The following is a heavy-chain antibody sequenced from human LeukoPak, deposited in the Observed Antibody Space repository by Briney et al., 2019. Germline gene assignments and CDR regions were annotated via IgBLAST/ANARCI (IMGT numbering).Heavy chain of an antibody. CDR2: ISYDGSNK. CDR1: GFTFSSYA. D-gene: IGHD4-17*01. J-gene: IGHJ4*02. CDR3: ARATTVILFYFDY. V-gene: IGHV3-30-3*01. Sequence: GGSLRLSCAASGFTFSSYAMHWVRQAPGKGLEWVSFISYDGSNKYYADSVKGRFTISRDNSKNTLYLQMNSLRAEDTAVYYCARATTVILFYFDYWGQGTLVTVSS.